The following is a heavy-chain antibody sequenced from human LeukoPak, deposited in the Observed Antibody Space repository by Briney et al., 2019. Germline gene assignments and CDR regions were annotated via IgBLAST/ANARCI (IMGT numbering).Heavy chain of an antibody. V-gene: IGHV1-2*05. J-gene: IGHJ4*02. CDR1: VYILTGYY. Sequence: ASVKVSCKASVYILTGYYMHWVRQAPGQGLEWMGRINPNSGGTNYAQKFQGRVTMTRDTSISTAYMELSRLRSDGTDVYYCARDRDGYNFGFDYWGQGTLVTVSS. D-gene: IGHD5-24*01. CDR3: ARDRDGYNFGFDY. CDR2: INPNSGGT.